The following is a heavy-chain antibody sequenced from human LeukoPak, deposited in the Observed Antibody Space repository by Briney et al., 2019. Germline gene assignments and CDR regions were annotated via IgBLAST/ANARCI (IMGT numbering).Heavy chain of an antibody. CDR2: ITNSGGNT. J-gene: IGHJ3*02. D-gene: IGHD6-19*01. V-gene: IGHV3-23*01. CDR3: AKDTYSSGWFLKVDAFDI. Sequence: PGGSLRLSCAASRFTFSNYAMSWVRQAPGKGLEWVSRITNSGGNTYYADSVKGRFTISRDNSKNTLFLQMNSLRVEDTAVYYCAKDTYSSGWFLKVDAFDIWGQGTMVTVSS. CDR1: RFTFSNYA.